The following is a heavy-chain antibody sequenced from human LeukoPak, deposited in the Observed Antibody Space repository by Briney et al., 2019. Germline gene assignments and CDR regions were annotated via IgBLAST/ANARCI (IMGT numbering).Heavy chain of an antibody. CDR2: INHSTRT. CDR1: GESFSGYY. J-gene: IGHJ5*02. V-gene: IGHV4-34*01. Sequence: SETLSLACAVYGESFSGYYWSWIRQTPGKGLEWIGEINHSTRTNYNPSTKSRVTTSVDTSQNQFSLNLTSVTAADTAVYYCARLYIGGYSRSTNYNWFDPWSQGTLVTVSS. CDR3: ARLYIGGYSRSTNYNWFDP. D-gene: IGHD6-13*01.